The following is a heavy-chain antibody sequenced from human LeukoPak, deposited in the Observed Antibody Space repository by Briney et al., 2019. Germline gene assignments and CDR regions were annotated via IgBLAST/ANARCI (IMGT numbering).Heavy chain of an antibody. CDR2: IYTSGST. J-gene: IGHJ6*03. Sequence: PSETLSLTCTVSGGSISVYYWSWIRQRAGKGLEWSGRIYTSGSTHYNPSLKTRVTMSVATSKNQFSLKLSSVTAADTAVYYCARHPQAVAGRRSYYHYYMDVWGKGTTVTVSS. D-gene: IGHD6-19*01. V-gene: IGHV4-4*07. CDR3: ARHPQAVAGRRSYYHYYMDV. CDR1: GGSISVYY.